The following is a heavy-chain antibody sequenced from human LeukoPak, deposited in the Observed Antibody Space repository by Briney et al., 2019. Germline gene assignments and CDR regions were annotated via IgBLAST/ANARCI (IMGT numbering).Heavy chain of an antibody. CDR2: IYSGGST. CDR3: ASDGIDYYDSSGYHDAFDI. D-gene: IGHD3-22*01. J-gene: IGHJ3*02. CDR1: GFTLSSNY. Sequence: GGSLRLSCAASGFTLSSNYMSWVRQAPGKGMEWVSVIYSGGSTYYADSVKGRFTISRDNSKNTLYLQMNSLRAEDTAVYYCASDGIDYYDSSGYHDAFDIWGQGTMVTVSS. V-gene: IGHV3-66*01.